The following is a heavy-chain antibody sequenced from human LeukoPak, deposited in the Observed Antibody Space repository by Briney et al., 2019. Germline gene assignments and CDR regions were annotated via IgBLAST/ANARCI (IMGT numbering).Heavy chain of an antibody. CDR3: AKDAGLHTPYYFDY. J-gene: IGHJ4*02. CDR2: IRYDGSNK. CDR1: GFTFSSYG. Sequence: GGSLRLSCAASGFTFSSYGMHWVRQAPGKGLEWVAFIRYDGSNKYYADSVKGRFTISRDNSKNTLYLQMNSLRAEDTAVYYCAKDAGLHTPYYFDYWGQGTLATVSS. D-gene: IGHD5-24*01. V-gene: IGHV3-30*02.